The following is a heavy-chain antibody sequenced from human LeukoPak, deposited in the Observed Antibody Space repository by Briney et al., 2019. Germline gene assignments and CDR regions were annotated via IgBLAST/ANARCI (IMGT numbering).Heavy chain of an antibody. CDR2: INHSGST. J-gene: IGHJ4*02. D-gene: IGHD3-22*01. Sequence: SETLSLTCTVSGGSISSGGYYWSWIRQPPGKGLEWIGEINHSGSTNYNPSLKSRVTISVDTSKNQFSLKLSSVTAADTAVYYCARGKVDSSGYYQPHYFDYWGQGTLVTVSS. V-gene: IGHV4-39*07. CDR1: GGSISSGGYY. CDR3: ARGKVDSSGYYQPHYFDY.